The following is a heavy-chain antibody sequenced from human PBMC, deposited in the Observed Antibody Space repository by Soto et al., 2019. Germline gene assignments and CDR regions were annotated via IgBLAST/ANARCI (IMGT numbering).Heavy chain of an antibody. Sequence: GGSLRLSCVASGITFRNAWMTWVRQAPGKGLEWVGRTDGGTTDYAASVKGRITISRDDSKKTLYLQMNGLKTEDTAIYYCTTEYCSGGTCYPKGAFDIWGQGTMVTVSS. D-gene: IGHD2-15*01. V-gene: IGHV3-15*01. CDR3: TTEYCSGGTCYPKGAFDI. J-gene: IGHJ3*02. CDR1: GITFRNAW. CDR2: TDGGTT.